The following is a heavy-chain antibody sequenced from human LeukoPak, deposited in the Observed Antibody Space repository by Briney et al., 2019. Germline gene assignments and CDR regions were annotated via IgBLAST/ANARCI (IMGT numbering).Heavy chain of an antibody. CDR3: AIRGTSPTKYFQQ. CDR2: ITSGGST. J-gene: IGHJ1*01. V-gene: IGHV3-23*01. D-gene: IGHD1-1*01. CDR1: GFTFSSYV. Sequence: GGSLRLSCAASGFTFSSYVMSWVRQAPGKGLEWVSTITSGGSTYYGDSVKGRFTISRDNSKNTLYLQMNSLRAEDTAVYYCAIRGTSPTKYFQQWGQGTLVTVSS.